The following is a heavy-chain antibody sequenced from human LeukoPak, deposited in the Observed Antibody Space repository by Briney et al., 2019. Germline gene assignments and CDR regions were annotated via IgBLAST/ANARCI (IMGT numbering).Heavy chain of an antibody. CDR1: GFTFSSYG. CDR3: ARDWGVRRGRIDY. V-gene: IGHV3-30*03. Sequence: PGRSLRLSCAASGFTFSSYGMHWVRQAPGKGLEWVAVISYDGSNKYYADSVKGRFTISRDNSKNMLYLQMNSLRAEDTAVYYCARDWGVRRGRIDYWGRGTLVTVSS. CDR2: ISYDGSNK. D-gene: IGHD3-16*01. J-gene: IGHJ4*02.